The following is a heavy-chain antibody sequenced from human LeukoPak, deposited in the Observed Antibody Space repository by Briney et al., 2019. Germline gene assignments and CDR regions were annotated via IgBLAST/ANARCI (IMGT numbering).Heavy chain of an antibody. J-gene: IGHJ4*02. CDR1: GGSISSGGYY. Sequence: PSQTLSLTCTVSGGSISSGGYYWSWIRQHPGKGLEWIVYIYYSGSTYYNPSLKSRVTISVDTSKNQFSLKLSSVTAADTAVYYCARGGPYYDSSGYYFPRPSNFDYWGQGTLVTVSS. V-gene: IGHV4-31*03. D-gene: IGHD3-22*01. CDR2: IYYSGST. CDR3: ARGGPYYDSSGYYFPRPSNFDY.